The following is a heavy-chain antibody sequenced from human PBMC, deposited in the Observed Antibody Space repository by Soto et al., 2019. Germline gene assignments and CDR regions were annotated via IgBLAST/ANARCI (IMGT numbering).Heavy chain of an antibody. Sequence: PGRSLRLSCAASGFTFSGYAMRWVRQPPGKGLEWVSAISASGGSTYYAEPLKGRFTISRHNTTNKPYPQMNSLRAEDTAVYFCTKDGGIAGSFSSVSLGQGTLVTVSS. CDR2: ISASGGST. CDR3: TKDGGIAGSFSSVS. D-gene: IGHD1-26*01. V-gene: IGHV3-23*01. J-gene: IGHJ5*02. CDR1: GFTFSGYA.